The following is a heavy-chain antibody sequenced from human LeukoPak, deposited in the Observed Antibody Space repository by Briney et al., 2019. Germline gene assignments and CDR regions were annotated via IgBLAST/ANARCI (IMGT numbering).Heavy chain of an antibody. V-gene: IGHV3-21*01. CDR2: ITSSSTYI. Sequence: GGSLRLSCAASGFSFSSYTMNWVRQAPGRGLEWVSSITSSSTYIYYADSVRGRFTVSRDNAKNALYLQMNSLIAEDTAVYFCARDLDYYDGSGYSSSALDYWGQGTLLTVSS. CDR1: GFSFSSYT. D-gene: IGHD3-22*01. J-gene: IGHJ4*02. CDR3: ARDLDYYDGSGYSSSALDY.